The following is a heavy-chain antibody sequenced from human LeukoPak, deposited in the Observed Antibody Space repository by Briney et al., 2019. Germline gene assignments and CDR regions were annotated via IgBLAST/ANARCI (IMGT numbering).Heavy chain of an antibody. Sequence: SETLSLTCAVSGYLISSGYYWGWIRQPAGKGLEWIGRIYTSGSTNYNPSLKSRVTISVDTSKNQFSLKLSSVTAADTAVYYCARTGNWGAFDIWGQGTMVTVSS. CDR2: IYTSGST. J-gene: IGHJ3*02. CDR1: GYLISSGYY. V-gene: IGHV4-38-2*01. CDR3: ARTGNWGAFDI. D-gene: IGHD7-27*01.